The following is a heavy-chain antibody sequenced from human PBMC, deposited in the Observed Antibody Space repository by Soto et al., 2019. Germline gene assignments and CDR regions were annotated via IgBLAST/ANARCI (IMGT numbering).Heavy chain of an antibody. D-gene: IGHD3-16*01. J-gene: IGHJ4*02. V-gene: IGHV1-3*01. CDR3: ARDRTGDDWVFDY. CDR1: GYTFTSYA. Sequence: ASVKVSCKASGYTFTSYAMHWVRQAPGQRLEWMGRINAGNGNTKYSQKFQGRVTITRDTSASTAYMELSSLRSEDTAVYYCARDRTGDDWVFDYWGQGTLVTVSS. CDR2: INAGNGNT.